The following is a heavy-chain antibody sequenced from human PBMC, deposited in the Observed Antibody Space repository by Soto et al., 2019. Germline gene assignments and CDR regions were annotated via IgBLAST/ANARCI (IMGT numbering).Heavy chain of an antibody. Sequence: ASETLSLTCTFSGGSISSYYWSLIRQPPGKGLEWIGYIYYSGSTNYNPPLKSRVTISVDTSKNQFSLKLSSVTAADTAVYYCARHRQDDAFDIWGQGTMVTVSS. V-gene: IGHV4-59*01. J-gene: IGHJ3*02. CDR2: IYYSGST. CDR3: ARHRQDDAFDI. CDR1: GGSISSYY.